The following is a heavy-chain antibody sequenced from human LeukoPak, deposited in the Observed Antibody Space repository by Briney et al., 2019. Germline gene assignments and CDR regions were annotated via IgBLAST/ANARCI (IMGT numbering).Heavy chain of an antibody. J-gene: IGHJ3*02. Sequence: PSETLSLTCTVSGGSVSSGGYYWSWIRQHPGKGLEWIGYIYYSGSTYYNPSLKSRVTISVDTSKNQFSLKLSSVTAADTAVYYCARNYYYDSSGYYYDAFDIWGQGTMVTVSS. CDR1: GGSVSSGGYY. V-gene: IGHV4-31*03. CDR3: ARNYYYDSSGYYYDAFDI. D-gene: IGHD3-22*01. CDR2: IYYSGST.